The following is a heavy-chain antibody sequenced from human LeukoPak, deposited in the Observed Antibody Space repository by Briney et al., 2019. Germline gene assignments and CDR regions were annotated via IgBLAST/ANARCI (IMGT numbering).Heavy chain of an antibody. Sequence: ASVKVSCKASGYTFTGYYMHWVRQAPGQGLEWMGWINPNSGGTDYAQKFQGRVTMTRDTSISTAYMELSRLRFDDTAVYYCARDPPGRPYSSSSYGWGQGTLVTVSS. CDR2: INPNSGGT. CDR1: GYTFTGYY. CDR3: ARDPPGRPYSSSSYG. D-gene: IGHD6-6*01. V-gene: IGHV1-2*02. J-gene: IGHJ4*02.